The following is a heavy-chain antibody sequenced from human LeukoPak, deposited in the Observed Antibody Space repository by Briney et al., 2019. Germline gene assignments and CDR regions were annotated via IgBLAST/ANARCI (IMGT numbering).Heavy chain of an antibody. CDR1: GFTFSSYA. CDR3: TTDGVGVEGATYDN. D-gene: IGHD1-26*01. Sequence: GGSLRLSCAASGFTFSSYAMSWVRQAPGKGLECISGFSGSGGSTYYADSVKGRFTISRDNSKNTLYLQMNSLRAEDTAVYYRTTDGVGVEGATYDNWGQGTLVSVSS. V-gene: IGHV3-23*01. J-gene: IGHJ4*02. CDR2: FSGSGGST.